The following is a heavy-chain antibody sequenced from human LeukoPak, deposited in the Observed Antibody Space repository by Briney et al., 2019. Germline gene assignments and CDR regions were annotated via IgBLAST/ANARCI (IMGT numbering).Heavy chain of an antibody. CDR3: ARVPERSMGRAYFDS. CDR2: INPSGGGT. J-gene: IGHJ4*02. D-gene: IGHD1-14*01. Sequence: ASVKVSCKASGYTFTSYYIHWVRQAPGQGLEWMGKINPSGGGTSYAQRFQGRVTMTRDTSTITVYMELSSLRSEDTAMYYCARVPERSMGRAYFDSWGQGTLVTVSS. CDR1: GYTFTSYY. V-gene: IGHV1-46*01.